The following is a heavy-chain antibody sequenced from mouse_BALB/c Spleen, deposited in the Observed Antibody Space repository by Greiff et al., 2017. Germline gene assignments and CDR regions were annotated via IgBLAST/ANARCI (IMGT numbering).Heavy chain of an antibody. Sequence: QSGTVLARPGASVKMSCKASGYTFTSYWMHWVKQRPGQGLEWIGAIYPGNSDTSYNQKFKGKAKLTAVTSTSTAYMELSSLTNEDSAVYYCTRGGYRYDAATAYWGQGTLVTVSA. D-gene: IGHD2-14*01. J-gene: IGHJ3*01. V-gene: IGHV1-5*01. CDR3: TRGGYRYDAATAY. CDR2: IYPGNSDT. CDR1: GYTFTSYW.